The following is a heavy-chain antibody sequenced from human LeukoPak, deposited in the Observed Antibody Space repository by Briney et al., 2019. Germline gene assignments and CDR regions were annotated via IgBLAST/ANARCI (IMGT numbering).Heavy chain of an antibody. V-gene: IGHV4-34*01. CDR1: REFFSGYY. CDR2: INDSGTT. D-gene: IGHD3-10*01. J-gene: IGHJ4*02. CDR3: ARLPLGAFGEVLNFDY. Sequence: SETLSLTCGVSREFFSGYYWGWIRQPPGKGLEWIGDINDSGTTKYNPTLKSRVTISIDSSKRQFSLKVKSVTAADTAVYYCARLPLGAFGEVLNFDYWGQGTPVTVSS.